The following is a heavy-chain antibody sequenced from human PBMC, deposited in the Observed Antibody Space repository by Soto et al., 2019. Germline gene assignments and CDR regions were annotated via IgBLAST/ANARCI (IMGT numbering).Heavy chain of an antibody. D-gene: IGHD6-6*01. CDR1: GYTFSTSG. CDR3: AIQGPRPYYYYGMDV. CDR2: ISTYNGDA. J-gene: IGHJ6*02. V-gene: IGHV1-18*01. Sequence: QDQLEQSGAEVKKPGASVKVSCKSSGYTFSTSGISWVRQAHGQGREWMGWISTYNGDANYAQRCQSRVNMNPETSTSTSFMELRSRRSDDTAVYYCAIQGPRPYYYYGMDVWGQGTTVTVSS.